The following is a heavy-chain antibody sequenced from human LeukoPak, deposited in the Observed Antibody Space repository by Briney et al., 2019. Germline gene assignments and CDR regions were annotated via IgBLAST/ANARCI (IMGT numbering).Heavy chain of an antibody. CDR2: INSNGGST. Sequence: PGGSLRLSCAASGFTFSSYGMHWVRQAPGKGLEYVSAINSNGGSTYYANSVKGRFTISRDNSKNTLYLQMGSLRAEDMAVYFCARASTTVPNLLDNWGQGTLVTVSS. D-gene: IGHD4-17*01. CDR3: ARASTTVPNLLDN. V-gene: IGHV3-64*01. CDR1: GFTFSSYG. J-gene: IGHJ4*02.